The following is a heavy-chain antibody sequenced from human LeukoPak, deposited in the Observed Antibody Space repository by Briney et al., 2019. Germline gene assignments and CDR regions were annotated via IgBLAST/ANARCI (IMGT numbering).Heavy chain of an antibody. J-gene: IGHJ4*02. D-gene: IGHD6-19*01. V-gene: IGHV3-23*01. CDR1: GFSFSSYV. CDR3: AKEPHGSGWYWRWSD. CDR2: ISGNGGST. Sequence: HPGGSLRLSCVASGFSFSSYVMNWVRQAPGTGPEWVSAISGNGGSTYYADSVKGRFTISRDNSKNTLSLQMNSLRAEDTAVYYCAKEPHGSGWYWRWSDWGQGTLVTVSS.